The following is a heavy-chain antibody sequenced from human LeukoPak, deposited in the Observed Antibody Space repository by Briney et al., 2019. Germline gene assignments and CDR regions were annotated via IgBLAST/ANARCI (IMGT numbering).Heavy chain of an antibody. V-gene: IGHV3-23*01. CDR3: AKGVAAAGTNYFDY. D-gene: IGHD6-13*01. J-gene: IGHJ4*02. CDR1: GFTFSSYA. Sequence: HPGGSLRLSCAASGFTFSSYAMSWVRRAPGKGLEWVSAISGSGGSTYYADSVKGRFTISRDNSKNTLYLQMNSLRAEDTAVYYCAKGVAAAGTNYFDYWGQGTLVTVSS. CDR2: ISGSGGST.